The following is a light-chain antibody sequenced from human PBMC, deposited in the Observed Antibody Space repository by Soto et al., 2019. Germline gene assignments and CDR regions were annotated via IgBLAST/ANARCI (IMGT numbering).Light chain of an antibody. CDR2: EDS. V-gene: IGLV2-23*01. CDR3: CSYAGSTTVV. CDR1: SGDVGSYNP. Sequence: QSALTQPASVSGSPGQSITISCSGASGDVGSYNPVSWYQQHPGKAPKLTIYEDSKRPSGVSNRFSGSKSGNTASLTISGLHAEDEADYYCCSYAGSTTVVFGGGTKLTVL. J-gene: IGLJ2*01.